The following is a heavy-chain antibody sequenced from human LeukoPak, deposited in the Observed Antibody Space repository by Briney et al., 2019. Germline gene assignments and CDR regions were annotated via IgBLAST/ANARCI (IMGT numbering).Heavy chain of an antibody. CDR2: IYYSGST. D-gene: IGHD1-1*01. V-gene: IGHV4-59*01. CDR1: GGSISSYY. CDR3: ARDRGERWNDI. Sequence: SETLSLTCTVSGGSISSYYWSWIRQPPGKGLEWIGDIYYSGSTNYNPSLKSRVTISVDTSKNQFSLKLSSVTAADTAVYYCARDRGERWNDIWGQGTLVTVSS. J-gene: IGHJ4*02.